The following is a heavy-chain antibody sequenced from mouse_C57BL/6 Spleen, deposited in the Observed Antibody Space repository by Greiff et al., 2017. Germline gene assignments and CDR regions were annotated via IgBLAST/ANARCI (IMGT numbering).Heavy chain of an antibody. J-gene: IGHJ2*01. CDR3: ARRDYEYYLDY. D-gene: IGHD2-4*01. V-gene: IGHV3-6*01. CDR2: ISYDGSN. Sequence: DVQLVESGPGLVKPSQSLSLTCSVTGYSITSGYYWNWIRQFPGNKLEWMGYISYDGSNNYNPSLKNRISITRDTSKNQFFLKLNSVTTEDTATYYCARRDYEYYLDYWGQGTTLTVSS. CDR1: GYSITSGYY.